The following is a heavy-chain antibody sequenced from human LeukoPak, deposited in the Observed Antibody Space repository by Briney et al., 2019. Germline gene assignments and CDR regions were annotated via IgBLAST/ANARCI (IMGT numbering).Heavy chain of an antibody. CDR3: ARQGWFGDHYYYYYGMDV. Sequence: GESLKISCKGSGYSFTSYWLGWVRQMPGKGLEWMGIIYPGDSDTRYSPSFQGQVTISADKSISTAYLQWSSLKASDTAMYYCARQGWFGDHYYYYYGMDVWGQGTTVTVSS. CDR1: GYSFTSYW. V-gene: IGHV5-51*01. CDR2: IYPGDSDT. J-gene: IGHJ6*02. D-gene: IGHD3-10*01.